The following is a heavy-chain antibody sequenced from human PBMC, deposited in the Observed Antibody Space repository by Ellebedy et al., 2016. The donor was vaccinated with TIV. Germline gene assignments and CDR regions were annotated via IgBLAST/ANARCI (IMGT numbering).Heavy chain of an antibody. CDR1: GFTFSTYG. D-gene: IGHD6-19*01. V-gene: IGHV1-18*01. CDR2: ISGYNGDT. Sequence: ASVKVSXXASGFTFSTYGISWVRQAPAQGLEWVGWISGYNGDTNYAQRLQGRVTMTTDTSTSTAYMEVRSLTSDDTDIYYCAGDSGGRGRFEPWGHGTLLIVSS. CDR3: AGDSGGRGRFEP. J-gene: IGHJ5*02.